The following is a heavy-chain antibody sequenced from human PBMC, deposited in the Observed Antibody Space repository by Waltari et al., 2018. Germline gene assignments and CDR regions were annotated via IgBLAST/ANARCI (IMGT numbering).Heavy chain of an antibody. CDR2: SRTRSRRR. J-gene: IGHJ3*02. CDR1: LSTLTGYA. Sequence: EVQLVASGGGLVQSVGATKPSCTGPLSTLTGYAMNSPRQAPGKGLEWISYSRTRSRRREYADYVKGRVTISRDNAKNSLYLQMSSLRAEDTAVYYCARDYGAGITPEESGFDNWGQGTMVTVSS. V-gene: IGHV3-48*03. CDR3: ARDYGAGITPEESGFDN. D-gene: IGHD1-26*01.